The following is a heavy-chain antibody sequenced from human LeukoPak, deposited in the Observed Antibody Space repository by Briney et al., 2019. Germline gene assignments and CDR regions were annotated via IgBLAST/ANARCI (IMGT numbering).Heavy chain of an antibody. CDR1: GGSISSYY. Sequence: SETLSLTCTVSGGSISSYYWSWIRQPPGMGLEWIGNIFYSGSTNYNPSLKSRVTISVDTSKNEFSLKLSSVTAADTAVYYCVAGWYVWYFDLLGRGTLVTVSS. CDR2: IFYSGST. V-gene: IGHV4-59*01. D-gene: IGHD6-19*01. CDR3: VAGWYVWYFDL. J-gene: IGHJ2*01.